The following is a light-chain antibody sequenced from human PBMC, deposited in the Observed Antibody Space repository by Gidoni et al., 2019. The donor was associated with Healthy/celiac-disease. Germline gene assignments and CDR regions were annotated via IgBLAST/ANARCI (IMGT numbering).Light chain of an antibody. CDR2: DAS. Sequence: AIQLTQSPSSLSASVGDRVTITCRASQGISSALAWYQQKPGKAPKLLIYDASSLERGVPSRFSGSGSGTDFTLTISSLQPEDFATYYCQQFNSYPLFTFGPGTKVDIK. CDR3: QQFNSYPLFT. J-gene: IGKJ3*01. V-gene: IGKV1-13*02. CDR1: QGISSA.